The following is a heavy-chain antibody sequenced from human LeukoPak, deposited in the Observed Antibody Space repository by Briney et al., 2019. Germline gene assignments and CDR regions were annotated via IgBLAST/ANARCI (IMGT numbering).Heavy chain of an antibody. V-gene: IGHV4-39*07. J-gene: IGHJ6*03. D-gene: IGHD3-22*01. Sequence: SETLSLTCTVSGGSISSSSYYWGWIRQPPGTGLEWIGSIYYSGSTYYSPSLKSRVTISVDTSKNQFSLKLSSVTAADTAVYYCAREWHYYDSSGYNDYYYYYMDVWGKGTTVTVSS. CDR1: GGSISSSSYY. CDR2: IYYSGST. CDR3: AREWHYYDSSGYNDYYYYYMDV.